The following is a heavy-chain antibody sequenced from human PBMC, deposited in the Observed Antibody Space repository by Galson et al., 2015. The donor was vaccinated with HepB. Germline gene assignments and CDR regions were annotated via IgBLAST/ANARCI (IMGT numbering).Heavy chain of an antibody. CDR3: AKDRAWRVTTYPLDY. CDR2: ISHDGSNK. V-gene: IGHV3-30*18. CDR1: GFTFSSYA. D-gene: IGHD4-17*01. J-gene: IGHJ4*02. Sequence: SLRLSCAASGFTFSSYAMHWVRQAPGKGLEWVAVISHDGSNKYYGDSVKGRFAISRDNSKNTLYLQMNSLRAEDTAIYYCAKDRAWRVTTYPLDYWGQGTLVTVSS.